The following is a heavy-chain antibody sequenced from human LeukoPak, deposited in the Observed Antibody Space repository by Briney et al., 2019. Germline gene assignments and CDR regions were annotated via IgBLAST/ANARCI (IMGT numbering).Heavy chain of an antibody. CDR3: ARDAPSNSPAGYYYYYMAV. CDR1: GGSISSGSYY. Sequence: KSSETLSLTCTVSGGSISSGSYYWSWIRQPAGKGLEWIGRIYTSGSTNYNPSLKSRVTISVDTSKNQFSLKLSSVTAADTAVYYCARDAPSNSPAGYYYYYMAVWGKGTTVTVSS. V-gene: IGHV4-61*02. CDR2: IYTSGST. J-gene: IGHJ6*03. D-gene: IGHD6-6*01.